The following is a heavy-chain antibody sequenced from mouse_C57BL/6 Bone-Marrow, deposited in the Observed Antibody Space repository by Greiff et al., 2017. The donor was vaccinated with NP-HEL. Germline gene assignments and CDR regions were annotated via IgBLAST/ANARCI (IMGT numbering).Heavy chain of an antibody. D-gene: IGHD2-14*01. J-gene: IGHJ2*01. V-gene: IGHV1-82*01. CDR1: GYAFSSSW. CDR3: ARGTYFDY. CDR2: ICPGDGDT. Sequence: VQLQPSGPELVKPGASVKISCKASGYAFSSSWMNWVKQRPGKGLEWIGRICPGDGDTNYNGNFKGKATLPADKSASTAYMQLSCLTSDDSAVYFCARGTYFDYWGQGTTLTVSS.